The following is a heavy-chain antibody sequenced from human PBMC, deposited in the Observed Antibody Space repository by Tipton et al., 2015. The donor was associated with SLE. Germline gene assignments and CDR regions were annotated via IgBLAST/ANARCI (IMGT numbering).Heavy chain of an antibody. CDR3: ARVLGSYYGMDV. D-gene: IGHD6-13*01. CDR1: GFTFSSYA. CDR2: ISYDGSNK. J-gene: IGHJ6*02. Sequence: RSLRLSCAASGFTFSSYAMHWVRQAPGKGLEWVAVISYDGSNKYYADSVKGRFTISRDNSKNTLFLQMNSLRAEDTAVYYCARVLGSYYGMDVCGQGTTVTVSS. V-gene: IGHV3-30*04.